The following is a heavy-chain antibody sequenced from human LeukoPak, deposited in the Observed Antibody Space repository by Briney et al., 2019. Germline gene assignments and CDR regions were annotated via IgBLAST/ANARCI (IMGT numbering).Heavy chain of an antibody. D-gene: IGHD3-22*01. J-gene: IGHJ4*02. V-gene: IGHV3-64*01. Sequence: GGSLRLSCAASGFTFSTYAMHWVGQPPGRGLDYVSAVNSNGRNTFYARSVKGRFTISRDNSKNTLYLQMGGLRAEDTALYYCVRDMTGNYYDTWGQGTLVTVSS. CDR3: VRDMTGNYYDT. CDR2: VNSNGRNT. CDR1: GFTFSTYA.